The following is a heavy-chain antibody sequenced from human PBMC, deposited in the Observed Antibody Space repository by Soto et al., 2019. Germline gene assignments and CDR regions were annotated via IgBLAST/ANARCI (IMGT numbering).Heavy chain of an antibody. CDR1: GFTFSSYG. V-gene: IGHV3-30*18. CDR2: ISYDGSNK. J-gene: IGHJ4*02. Sequence: PGGSLRLSCAASGFTFSSYGMHWVRQAPGKGLEWVAVISYDGSNKYYADSVKGRFTISRDNSKNTLYLQMNSLRAEDTAVYYCAKDAAIAAAGPFDYWDQGTLVTVSS. D-gene: IGHD6-13*01. CDR3: AKDAAIAAAGPFDY.